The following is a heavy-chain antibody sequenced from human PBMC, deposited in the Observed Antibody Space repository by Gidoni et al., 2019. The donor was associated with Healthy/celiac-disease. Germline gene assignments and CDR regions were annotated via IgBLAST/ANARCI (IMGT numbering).Heavy chain of an antibody. J-gene: IGHJ3*02. CDR2: IYYSGST. V-gene: IGHV4-61*01. D-gene: IGHD6-19*01. CDR3: ARDLGYSSGWFDAFDI. Sequence: QVQLQESGPGLVKPSETLSLTCTVSGGSVSRGSYYWSWIRQPPGKGLEWIGYIYYSGSTNYNPSLKSRVTISVDTSKNQFSLKLSSVTAADTAVYYCARDLGYSSGWFDAFDIWGQGTMVTVSS. CDR1: GGSVSRGSYY.